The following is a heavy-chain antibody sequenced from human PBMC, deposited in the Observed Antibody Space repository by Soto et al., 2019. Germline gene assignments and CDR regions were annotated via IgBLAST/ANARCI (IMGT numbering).Heavy chain of an antibody. D-gene: IGHD2-2*01. Sequence: ASETLSLTCAVSSGSISSSNWWSWVRQPPGKGLEWIGEIYHSGSTNYNPSLKSRVTISVDKSKNQFSLKLSSVTAADTAVYYCAREGSIVVVPAAMRHYYYYMDVWGKGTMVTVSS. V-gene: IGHV4-4*02. CDR1: SGSISSSNW. CDR2: IYHSGST. CDR3: AREGSIVVVPAAMRHYYYYMDV. J-gene: IGHJ6*03.